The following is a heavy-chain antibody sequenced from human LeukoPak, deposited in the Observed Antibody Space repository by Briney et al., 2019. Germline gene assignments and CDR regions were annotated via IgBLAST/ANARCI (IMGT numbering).Heavy chain of an antibody. Sequence: GGSLRLSCAASGFTVSSNYMTWVRQAPGKGLEWVSTVSTSGGNTLYADSVKGRFTISRDNSKNTLFLQMNSLTVEDTAIYYCANPGRYTSGWIFPPSFDYWGQGTLVTVSS. J-gene: IGHJ4*02. CDR2: VSTSGGNT. CDR3: ANPGRYTSGWIFPPSFDY. D-gene: IGHD6-19*01. V-gene: IGHV3-23*01. CDR1: GFTVSSNY.